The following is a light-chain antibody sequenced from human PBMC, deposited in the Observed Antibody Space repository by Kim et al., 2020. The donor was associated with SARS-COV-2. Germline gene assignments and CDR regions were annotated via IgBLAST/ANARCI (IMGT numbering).Light chain of an antibody. CDR1: QDVTTA. V-gene: IGKV1D-13*01. CDR2: DVS. J-gene: IGKJ1*01. CDR3: RQFKNYPRT. Sequence: ASVGDKVTITCRASQDVTTALAWYQQKPGKTPRLLMYDVSTLESGVPSRFSGSGSGTDFTLTIGSLQPEDFATYYCRQFKNYPRTFGRGTKVDIK.